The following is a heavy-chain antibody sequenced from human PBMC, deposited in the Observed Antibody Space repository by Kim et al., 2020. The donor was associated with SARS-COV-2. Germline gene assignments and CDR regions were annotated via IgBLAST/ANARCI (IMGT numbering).Heavy chain of an antibody. J-gene: IGHJ4*02. Sequence: NHTGNTNYNPSFKSRVAMSVDTSKNQFSLKLISVTAADTAIYYCARGVDRWGQGTPVTVSS. V-gene: IGHV4-34*01. CDR3: ARGVDR. D-gene: IGHD3-22*01. CDR2: NHTGNT.